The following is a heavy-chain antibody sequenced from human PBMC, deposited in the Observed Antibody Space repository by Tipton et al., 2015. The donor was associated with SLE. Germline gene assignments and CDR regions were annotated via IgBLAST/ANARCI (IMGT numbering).Heavy chain of an antibody. Sequence: TLSLTCTVSGGSINTGGYYWSWIRQLPGKGLEWIGYIYYTGTTYYNPSVKSRVTISVDTSKNQFSLKLSSVTAADTAVYYCAGSGEHYFDYWGQGTLVTVSS. V-gene: IGHV4-31*03. D-gene: IGHD3-3*01. CDR1: GGSINTGGYY. CDR2: IYYTGTT. J-gene: IGHJ4*02. CDR3: AGSGEHYFDY.